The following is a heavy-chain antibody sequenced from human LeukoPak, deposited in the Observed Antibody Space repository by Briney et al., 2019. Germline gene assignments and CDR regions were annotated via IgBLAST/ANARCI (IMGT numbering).Heavy chain of an antibody. CDR1: GFTFSTYA. CDR2: INPSGAST. J-gene: IGHJ6*02. Sequence: GGSLRLSCAASGFTFSTYALSWVRQAPRKGLEWISTINPSGASTYYADSVKGRFTISRDNSKNTLSLQMNSLRAEDTAVYYCAKYCTKGVCFYYGMDVWGQATTVTVS. CDR3: AKYCTKGVCFYYGMDV. D-gene: IGHD2-8*01. V-gene: IGHV3-23*01.